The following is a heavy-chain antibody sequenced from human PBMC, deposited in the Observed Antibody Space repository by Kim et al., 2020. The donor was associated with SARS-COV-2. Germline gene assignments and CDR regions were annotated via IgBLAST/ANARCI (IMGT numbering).Heavy chain of an antibody. CDR1: GFTFGDYA. D-gene: IGHD2-21*01. CDR3: TRDIVVVIAISMKRRCGMHV. CDR2: IRSKAYGGTT. J-gene: IGHJ6*02. Sequence: GGSLRLSCTASGFTFGDYAMSWFRQAPGKGLEWVGFIRSKAYGGTTEYAASVKGRFTISRDDSKSIAYLQMNSLKTEDTAVYYCTRDIVVVIAISMKRRCGMHVWGQGTAVTVSS. V-gene: IGHV3-49*03.